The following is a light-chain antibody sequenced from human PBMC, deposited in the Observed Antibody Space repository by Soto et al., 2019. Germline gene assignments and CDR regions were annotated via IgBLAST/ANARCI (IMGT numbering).Light chain of an antibody. V-gene: IGKV3-20*01. J-gene: IGKJ2*01. Sequence: GERATLSCRTSQSVIRNYLAWYQQTPGRSPRLLIYGASNRATGIPDRFSGSGSGTDFTLTISGLEAEDFAVYYCQKYDTAPYTFGQGTRLEIK. CDR3: QKYDTAPYT. CDR1: QSVIRNY. CDR2: GAS.